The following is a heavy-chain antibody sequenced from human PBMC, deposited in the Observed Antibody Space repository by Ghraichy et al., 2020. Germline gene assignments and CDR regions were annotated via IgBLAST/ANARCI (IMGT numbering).Heavy chain of an antibody. J-gene: IGHJ4*02. Sequence: GGSLRLSCAASGFTFSSYAMNWVRQAPGKGLEWVSGISGGGTSTYYADSVKGRFTISRDNSKNMLFLQVNSLRAEDTAIYYCAKRVRDGYNSPFDYWGQGTLVTVSS. CDR2: ISGGGTST. CDR1: GFTFSSYA. D-gene: IGHD5-24*01. CDR3: AKRVRDGYNSPFDY. V-gene: IGHV3-23*01.